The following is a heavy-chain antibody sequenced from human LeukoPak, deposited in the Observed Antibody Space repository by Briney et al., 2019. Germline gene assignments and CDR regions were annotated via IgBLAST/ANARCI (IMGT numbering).Heavy chain of an antibody. V-gene: IGHV5-51*01. Sequence: GESLKISCKGSGYSFTSYWIGWVRQMPGKGLEWMGIIYPGGSDTRYSPSFQGQVTISADKSISTAYLQWSSLKASDTAMYYCARLGSYDSSGYYYFSWFDPWGQGTLVTVSS. D-gene: IGHD3-22*01. CDR3: ARLGSYDSSGYYYFSWFDP. CDR1: GYSFTSYW. CDR2: IYPGGSDT. J-gene: IGHJ5*02.